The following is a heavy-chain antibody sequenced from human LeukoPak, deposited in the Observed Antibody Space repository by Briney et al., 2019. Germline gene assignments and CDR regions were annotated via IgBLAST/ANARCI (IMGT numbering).Heavy chain of an antibody. CDR3: ARPGRVATTDYFDY. CDR2: IYPGDSDT. D-gene: IGHD5-12*01. V-gene: IGHV5-51*01. J-gene: IGHJ4*02. Sequence: GESLKISCRGSGYSFTSYWIGWARQMPGKGLEWMGIIYPGDSDTRYSPSFQGQVTISADKSISAAYLQWSSLKASDTAMYYCARPGRVATTDYFDYWGQGTLVTVSS. CDR1: GYSFTSYW.